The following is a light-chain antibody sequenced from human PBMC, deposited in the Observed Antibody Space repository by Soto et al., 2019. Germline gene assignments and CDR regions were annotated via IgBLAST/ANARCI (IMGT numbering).Light chain of an antibody. V-gene: IGLV2-14*01. J-gene: IGLJ2*01. CDR2: EVS. CDR1: SNDVGGYAY. Sequence: QSVLPQPASVSGSPGQSITISCTGTSNDVGGYAYVSWYQQYPGKAPKLVISEVSNRPSGVYHRFSGSRSGNTASLTISGLQAEDEADYYCSASTGDPTPVFGGGTQLTV. CDR3: SASTGDPTPV.